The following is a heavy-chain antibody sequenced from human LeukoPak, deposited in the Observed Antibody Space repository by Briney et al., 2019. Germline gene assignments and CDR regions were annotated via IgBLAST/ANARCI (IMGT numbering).Heavy chain of an antibody. CDR2: IYTSGST. V-gene: IGHV4-61*02. CDR3: ARGGDRYQLL. CDR1: GGSISRGSYY. Sequence: SETLSLTCTVSGGSISRGSYYWSWIRQPAGKGLVWIGRIYTSGSTNYNPSLKSRVTMSVDTSKNQFSLKLSSVTAADTAVYYWARGGDRYQLLWGQGTLVTVSS. J-gene: IGHJ4*02. D-gene: IGHD2-2*01.